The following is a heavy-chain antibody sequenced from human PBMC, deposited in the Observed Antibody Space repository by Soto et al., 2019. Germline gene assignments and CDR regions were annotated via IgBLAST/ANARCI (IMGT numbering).Heavy chain of an antibody. V-gene: IGHV1-2*02. CDR3: PRDNYRPLDY. CDR2: IDPRSGAS. D-gene: IGHD3-16*02. CDR1: GYPFTDRY. J-gene: IGHJ4*02. Sequence: GASVKVSCKPAGYPFTDRYIHWVRQAPGLGLEWMGWIDPRSGASRKTQRFQGRFTMTRGTSTNTVYMELSSLRSDDTAVYFCPRDNYRPLDYWGQGTLVTVSS.